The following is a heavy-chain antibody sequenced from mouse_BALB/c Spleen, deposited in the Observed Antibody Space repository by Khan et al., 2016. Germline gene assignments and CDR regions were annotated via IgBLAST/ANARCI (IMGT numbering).Heavy chain of an antibody. D-gene: IGHD1-1*01. CDR3: ARWSYYYGSSYGWFAY. CDR1: GYTFTDYW. CDR2: INPNTGYT. Sequence: QVQLQQSGAELAKPGASVKMSCKASGYTFTDYWMHWVKQRPGQGLEWIGYINPNTGYTEYNQKIKDKATLTADKSSSTAYMQLSSLTSEDSAVYYCARWSYYYGSSYGWFAYWGQGTLVTVSA. V-gene: IGHV1-7*01. J-gene: IGHJ3*01.